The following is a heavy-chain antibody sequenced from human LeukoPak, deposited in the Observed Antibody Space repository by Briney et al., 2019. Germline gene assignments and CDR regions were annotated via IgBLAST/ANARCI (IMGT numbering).Heavy chain of an antibody. CDR3: ARERFLEWSLYYYYGMDV. CDR2: INHSGST. D-gene: IGHD3-3*01. J-gene: IGHJ6*02. CDR1: GGSFSGYY. V-gene: IGHV4-34*01. Sequence: KPSETLSLTCAVYGGSFSGYYWSWIRQPPGKGLEWIGEINHSGSTNYNPSLKSRVTISVDTSKNQFSLKLSSVTAADTAVYYCARERFLEWSLYYYYGMDVWGQGTTVTVSS.